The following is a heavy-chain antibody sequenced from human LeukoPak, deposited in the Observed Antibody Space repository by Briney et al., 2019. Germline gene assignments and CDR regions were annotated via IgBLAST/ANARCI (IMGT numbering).Heavy chain of an antibody. CDR1: GYSISSGYF. CDR3: ARDAGGAFDI. V-gene: IGHV4-38-2*02. J-gene: IGHJ3*02. Sequence: PSETLSLTCTVPGYSISSGYFWGWIRQPPGKGLEWIGSIYHSGSTYYNPSLKSRVTISVETSKNQFSLKLSSVTAADTAVYYCARDAGGAFDIWGQGTMVTVSS. CDR2: IYHSGST. D-gene: IGHD3-16*01.